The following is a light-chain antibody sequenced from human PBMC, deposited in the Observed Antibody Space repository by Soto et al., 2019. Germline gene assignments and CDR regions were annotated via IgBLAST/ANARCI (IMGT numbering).Light chain of an antibody. CDR2: WAS. Sequence: DIVMTQSPDSLAVSLGERATINCKSSQSVLYSSNNKNYLAWYQQKPGQPPKLLIYWASTRESGVPDRFSGSGSGTDFTLTISSLQAEDVAVYYCQQYYSHWTFGQGTKVEIK. CDR1: QSVLYSSNNKNY. J-gene: IGKJ1*01. V-gene: IGKV4-1*01. CDR3: QQYYSHWT.